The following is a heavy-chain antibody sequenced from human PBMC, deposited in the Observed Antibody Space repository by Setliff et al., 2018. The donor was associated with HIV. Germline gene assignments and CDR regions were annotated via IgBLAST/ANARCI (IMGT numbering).Heavy chain of an antibody. CDR3: ARDYHLWGLGRYDKSVTQPVVGYYFDY. CDR2: INPSSGGT. J-gene: IGHJ4*02. CDR1: GYTFTGYY. D-gene: IGHD3-16*01. Sequence: ASVKVSCKASGYTFTGYYMHWVRQAPGQGLEWMGWINPSSGGTNYAQKFQGRVTMTRDTSISTAYMELSRLRSDDTAVYYCARDYHLWGLGRYDKSVTQPVVGYYFDYWGQGTLVTVSS. V-gene: IGHV1-2*02.